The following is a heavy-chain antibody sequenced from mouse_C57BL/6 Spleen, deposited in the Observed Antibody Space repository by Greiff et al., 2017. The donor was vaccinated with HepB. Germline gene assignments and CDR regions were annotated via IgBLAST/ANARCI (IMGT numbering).Heavy chain of an antibody. J-gene: IGHJ3*01. D-gene: IGHD2-1*01. CDR2: IRNKANGYTT. CDR3: ARSPRGNFAWFAY. Sequence: EVKLVESGGGLVQPGGSLSLSCAASGFTFTDYYMSWVRQPPGKALEWLGFIRNKANGYTTEYSASVKGRFTIYRDNSQSILYLQMNALRAEDSATYYCARSPRGNFAWFAYWGQGTLVTVSA. V-gene: IGHV7-3*01. CDR1: GFTFTDYY.